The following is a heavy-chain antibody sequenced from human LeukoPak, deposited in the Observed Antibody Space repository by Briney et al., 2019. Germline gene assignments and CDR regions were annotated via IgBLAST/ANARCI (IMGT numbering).Heavy chain of an antibody. Sequence: GGSLRLSCVVSGFTVSSNYMSWVRQAPGKGLEWVSVIYNGGSTYYADSVKGRFTISRDNSKNTLYLQMNSLRAEDTAVYYCARDQVGDAFDIWGQGTMVTVSS. CDR2: IYNGGST. J-gene: IGHJ3*02. CDR1: GFTVSSNY. V-gene: IGHV3-66*01. CDR3: ARDQVGDAFDI.